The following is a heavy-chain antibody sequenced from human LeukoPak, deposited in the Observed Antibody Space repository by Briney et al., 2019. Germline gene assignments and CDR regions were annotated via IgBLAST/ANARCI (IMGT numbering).Heavy chain of an antibody. CDR3: ARDRNYGDYGSYYFDH. CDR2: IYHSGST. J-gene: IGHJ4*02. D-gene: IGHD4-17*01. Sequence: PSETLSLTCAVSGGSISRNSFSWNWIRQPPGKGLEWIGDIYHSGSTYYNPSLESRVTISIDRSKNQFSLKLRSATAADTAVYYCARDRNYGDYGSYYFDHWGQGILVTVSS. CDR1: GGSISRNSFS. V-gene: IGHV4-30-2*01.